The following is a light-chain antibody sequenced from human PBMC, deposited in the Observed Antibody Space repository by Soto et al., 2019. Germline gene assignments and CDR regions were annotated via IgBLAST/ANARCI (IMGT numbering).Light chain of an antibody. V-gene: IGLV1-44*01. J-gene: IGLJ2*01. Sequence: HSVLTQPPSASGTPGQRVTFSCSGSSSNIGTNAVNWYQQLPGTAPKLIIYTDNQRPSGVPDRFSGSKSGTSASLAISGLQSEDEADYYCAAWDASLSAVVFGGGTKLTVL. CDR2: TDN. CDR1: SSNIGTNA. CDR3: AAWDASLSAVV.